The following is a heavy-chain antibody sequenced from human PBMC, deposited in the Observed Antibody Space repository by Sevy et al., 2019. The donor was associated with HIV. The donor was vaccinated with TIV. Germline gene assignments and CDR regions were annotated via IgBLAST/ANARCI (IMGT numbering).Heavy chain of an antibody. V-gene: IGHV4-39*01. CDR3: AKSGSYPADFDY. Sequence: SETLSLTCTVSCGSISSSSYYWGWIRQPPGKGLEWIGSIYYSGSTYYNPSLKSRVTISVDTSKNQFSLKLSSVTAADTAVYYCAKSGSYPADFDYWGQGTLVTVSS. D-gene: IGHD1-26*01. J-gene: IGHJ4*02. CDR2: IYYSGST. CDR1: CGSISSSSYY.